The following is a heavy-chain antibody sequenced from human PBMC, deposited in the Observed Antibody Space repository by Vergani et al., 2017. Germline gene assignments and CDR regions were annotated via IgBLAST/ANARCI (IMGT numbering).Heavy chain of an antibody. D-gene: IGHD3/OR15-3a*01. CDR2: VYYSGTT. CDR1: GGSMSGYY. V-gene: IGHV4-59*12. CDR3: ARGQTGYXRDWSTYFFYMDV. J-gene: IGHJ6*03. Sequence: QVRLQESGPGLVKPSETLALTCSVSGGSMSGYYWNWVRQPPGKPLEWIGSVYYSGTTYYNPSLGGRVTMSIDKSKNHFSLTLTSVTAADSAFYFCARGQTGYXRDWSTYFFYMDVWGKGTTVTVSS.